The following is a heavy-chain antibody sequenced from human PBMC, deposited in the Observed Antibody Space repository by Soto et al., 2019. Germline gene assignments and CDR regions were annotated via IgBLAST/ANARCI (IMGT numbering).Heavy chain of an antibody. Sequence: EVKLVESGGGLVQPGGSLRLSCAASGFTFSNYWMYWVRQAPGQGLVWVSRINSDGSVSRDADSVKGRLTISRDTVKNTLYLQMNRLRVEDTAVYYCARGDCVGGSCYSLAGSFYYYMDVWGKGTTVTVFS. CDR2: INSDGSVS. V-gene: IGHV3-74*01. J-gene: IGHJ6*03. CDR3: ARGDCVGGSCYSLAGSFYYYMDV. CDR1: GFTFSNYW. D-gene: IGHD3-16*01.